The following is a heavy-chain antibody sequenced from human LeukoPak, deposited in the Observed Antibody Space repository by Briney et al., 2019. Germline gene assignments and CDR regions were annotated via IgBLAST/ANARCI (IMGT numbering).Heavy chain of an antibody. CDR2: ISWNSGNI. CDR3: AKDAYGGATFFYYMDV. Sequence: PGGSLRLSCAGSGFTFDDYAMHWVRQTPGKGLEWGSGISWNSGNIAYADFVGGRFTISRDNAKNSLSLQMNSLSDEDTAVYYCAKDAYGGATFFYYMDVWGKGTTVTVSS. V-gene: IGHV3-9*01. CDR1: GFTFDDYA. D-gene: IGHD2/OR15-2a*01. J-gene: IGHJ6*03.